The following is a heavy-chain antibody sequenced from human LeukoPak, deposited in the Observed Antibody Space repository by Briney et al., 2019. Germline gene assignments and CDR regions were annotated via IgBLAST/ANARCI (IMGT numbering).Heavy chain of an antibody. CDR2: IYYSGST. Sequence: SETLSLTCAVYGGSFSGYYWSWIRQPPGKGLEWIGSIYYSGSTYYNPSLKSRVTISVDTSKNQFSLKLSSVTAADTAVYYCARDRGGSYAFDYWGQGTLVTVSS. CDR1: GGSFSGYY. D-gene: IGHD1-26*01. V-gene: IGHV4-34*01. CDR3: ARDRGGSYAFDY. J-gene: IGHJ4*02.